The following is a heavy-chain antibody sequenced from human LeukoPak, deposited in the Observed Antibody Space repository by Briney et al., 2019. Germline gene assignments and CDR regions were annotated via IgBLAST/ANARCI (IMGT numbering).Heavy chain of an antibody. CDR1: GYTFTSYG. J-gene: IGHJ3*02. CDR2: ISAYNGNT. Sequence: GASVKVSCKASGYTFTSYGISWVRQAPGQGLEWMGWISAYNGNTNYAQKLQGRVTMTTDTSTSTAYMELRSLRSDDTAVYYCAATIVVVMSAGAFDIWGQGTMVTVSS. V-gene: IGHV1-18*01. D-gene: IGHD3-22*01. CDR3: AATIVVVMSAGAFDI.